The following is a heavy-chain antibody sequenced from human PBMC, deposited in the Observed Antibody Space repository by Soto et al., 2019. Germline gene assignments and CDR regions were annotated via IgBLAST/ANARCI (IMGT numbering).Heavy chain of an antibody. CDR3: VRDRRPSAYVGLNV. J-gene: IGHJ6*02. CDR2: ISNSETGV. Sequence: QVQVVESGGALVKPGGSLRLSCATSGFNFGVHYMSWIRQAPGKGLEWISYISNSETGVEYATSVTGRFTISRDNTKSSLYLQMNNLRVEDTAVYYCVRDRRPSAYVGLNVWGQGTTVTVSS. V-gene: IGHV3-11*01. CDR1: GFNFGVHY. D-gene: IGHD3-16*01.